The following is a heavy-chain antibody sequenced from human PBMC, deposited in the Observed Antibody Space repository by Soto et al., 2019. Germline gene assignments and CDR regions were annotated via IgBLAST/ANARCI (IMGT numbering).Heavy chain of an antibody. V-gene: IGHV4-59*01. CDR3: ARTGSGSYNY. J-gene: IGHJ4*02. CDR1: GGSISSYY. D-gene: IGHD3-10*01. CDR2: IYYSGST. Sequence: SSETLSLTCTVSGGSISSYYWSWIRQPPGKGLEWIGCIYYSGSTNYNPSLKSRVTISVDTSKNQFSLKLSSVTAADTAVYYCARTGSGSYNYWGQGTLVTVSS.